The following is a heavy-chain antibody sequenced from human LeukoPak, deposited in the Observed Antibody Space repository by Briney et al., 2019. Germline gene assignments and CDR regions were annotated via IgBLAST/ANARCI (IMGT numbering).Heavy chain of an antibody. CDR1: GITFSSYG. D-gene: IGHD2-15*01. V-gene: IGHV3-23*01. J-gene: IGHJ6*03. CDR3: AKNGDRGAYCTGGTCYPYFYYYMDV. CDR2: ISSTGGTT. Sequence: GGSLRLSCAASGITFSSYGMSWVRQAPGKGLEWVSSISSTGGTTYYADSVKGRFTISRDSSKNTLYLQMNSLRAEDTAIYYCAKNGDRGAYCTGGTCYPYFYYYMDVWGKGTTVTI.